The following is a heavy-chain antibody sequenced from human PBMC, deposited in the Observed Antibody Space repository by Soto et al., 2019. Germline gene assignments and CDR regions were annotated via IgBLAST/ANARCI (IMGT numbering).Heavy chain of an antibody. CDR1: GYTFTSYG. CDR2: ISVYNANT. J-gene: IGHJ4*02. D-gene: IGHD3-3*01. V-gene: IGHV1-18*04. Sequence: GASVKVSCKASGYTFTSYGISWVRQAPGQGLEWMGWISVYNANTNYAQKIQGRVTMTADTSASTAYMELRSLRSDDTAVYYCARVYDFWSGYQTPFDYWGQGTLVTVSS. CDR3: ARVYDFWSGYQTPFDY.